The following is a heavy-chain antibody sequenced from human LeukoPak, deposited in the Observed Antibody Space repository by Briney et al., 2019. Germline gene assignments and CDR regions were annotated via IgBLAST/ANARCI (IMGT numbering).Heavy chain of an antibody. CDR3: ARGQYYDYVWGSYRSYWFDP. J-gene: IGHJ5*02. D-gene: IGHD3-16*02. CDR1: GGSFSGYC. V-gene: IGHV4-34*01. Sequence: SETLSLTCAVYGGSFSGYCWSWIRQPPGKGLEWIGEINHSGSTNYNPSLKSRVTISVDTSKNQFSLKLSSVTAADTAVYYCARGQYYDYVWGSYRSYWFDPWGQGTLVTVSS. CDR2: INHSGST.